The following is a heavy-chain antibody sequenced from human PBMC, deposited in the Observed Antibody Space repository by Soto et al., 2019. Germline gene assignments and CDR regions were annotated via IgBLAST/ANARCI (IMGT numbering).Heavy chain of an antibody. J-gene: IGHJ4*02. Sequence: GGSLRLSCAASGFTFSSYAMGWVRQAPGKGLEWVSAISGSGGSTYYADSVKGRFTIPRDNSKNTLYLQMNSLRAEDTAVYYCAKGPQGRLQPQYYFDYWGQGTLVTVSS. D-gene: IGHD4-4*01. CDR3: AKGPQGRLQPQYYFDY. CDR2: ISGSGGST. V-gene: IGHV3-23*01. CDR1: GFTFSSYA.